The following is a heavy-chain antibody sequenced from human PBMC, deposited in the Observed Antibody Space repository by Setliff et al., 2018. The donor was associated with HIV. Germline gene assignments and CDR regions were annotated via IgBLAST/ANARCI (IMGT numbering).Heavy chain of an antibody. J-gene: IGHJ4*02. CDR1: GFTFSGSP. CDR3: TRPQYIYENGGSDY. Sequence: GGSLRLSCGASGFTFSGSPMHWVRQASGKGLEWVGRIKDRTDNYATAYAASVKGRFTIFRDDSANTAYLQINSLEIEDTAVYYCTRPQYIYENGGSDYWGQGTLVTVSS. D-gene: IGHD3-22*01. V-gene: IGHV3-73*01. CDR2: IKDRTDNYAT.